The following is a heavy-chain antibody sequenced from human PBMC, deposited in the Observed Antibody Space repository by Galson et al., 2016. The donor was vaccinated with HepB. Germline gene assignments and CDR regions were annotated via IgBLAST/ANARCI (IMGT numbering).Heavy chain of an antibody. Sequence: SLRLSCAASGFTFSLNALTWVRQAPGKGLEWVSAISSRGITTFYSDSVKGRFTVSRDNSKNTLFLQMDSLRAEDTAIYYCAKDFGSTGYYQVFKSWGQGTLVAVSP. CDR1: GFTFSLNA. V-gene: IGHV3-23*01. D-gene: IGHD3-22*01. CDR3: AKDFGSTGYYQVFKS. CDR2: ISSRGITT. J-gene: IGHJ5*02.